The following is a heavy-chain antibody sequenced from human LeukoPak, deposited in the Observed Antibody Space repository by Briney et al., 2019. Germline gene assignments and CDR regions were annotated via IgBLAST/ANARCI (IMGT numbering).Heavy chain of an antibody. CDR2: IGPTGTDR. D-gene: IGHD6-19*01. Sequence: GGSLRLSCAASGFTFSSCGFNWVRQAPGKGLVWVSSIGPTGTDRYYADSVRGRFTTSRDNAKNSMYLQMDSLRDEDTAVYYCATQSSGRHYDYCGQGTLLTVSS. CDR1: GFTFSSCG. CDR3: ATQSSGRHYDY. V-gene: IGHV3-21*01. J-gene: IGHJ4*02.